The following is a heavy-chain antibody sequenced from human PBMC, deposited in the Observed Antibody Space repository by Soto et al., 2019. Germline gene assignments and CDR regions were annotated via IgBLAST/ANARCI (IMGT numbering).Heavy chain of an antibody. CDR1: GGTLSRFISYP. J-gene: IGHJ4*02. Sequence: QVQLVQSGAEVKKPGSSVKVSCEASGGTLSRFISYPINWVRQAPGQGLEWMGGIVPNIGTVNYARKFQGRLTITADKSTGTAYMELSNLRSEDTALYYCARRDTSGFLRYFDNWGQGTLVTVSS. V-gene: IGHV1-69*06. CDR3: ARRDTSGFLRYFDN. D-gene: IGHD3-3*01. CDR2: IVPNIGTV.